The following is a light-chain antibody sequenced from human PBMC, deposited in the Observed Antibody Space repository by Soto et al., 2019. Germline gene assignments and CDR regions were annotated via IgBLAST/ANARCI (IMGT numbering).Light chain of an antibody. CDR3: HQYDSSPLT. Sequence: EIVLTQSPGTLSLSPGERATLSCRASQSVSSSYLAWYQQKPGQAPRLLIYGASSRATGIPDRFSGSGSGTDFNLTISRLEPEDLAVYYCHQYDSSPLTFGGGTKVEIK. CDR1: QSVSSSY. J-gene: IGKJ4*01. CDR2: GAS. V-gene: IGKV3-20*01.